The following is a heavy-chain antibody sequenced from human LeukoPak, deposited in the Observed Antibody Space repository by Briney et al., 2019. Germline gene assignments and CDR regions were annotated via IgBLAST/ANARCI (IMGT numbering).Heavy chain of an antibody. D-gene: IGHD2-2*02. Sequence: GRSLRLSCAASGFTFSSYGMHWVRQAPGEGLEWVAVISYDGSNKYYADSVKGRFTISRDNSKNTLYLQMNSLRAEDTAVYYCAKDRDSYTDYWGQGTLVTVSS. CDR1: GFTFSSYG. CDR2: ISYDGSNK. J-gene: IGHJ4*02. V-gene: IGHV3-30*18. CDR3: AKDRDSYTDY.